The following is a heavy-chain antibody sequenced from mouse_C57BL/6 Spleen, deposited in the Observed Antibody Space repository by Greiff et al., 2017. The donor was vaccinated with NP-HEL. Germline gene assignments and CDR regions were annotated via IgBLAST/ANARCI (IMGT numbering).Heavy chain of an antibody. V-gene: IGHV1-26*01. CDR3: ARMMFAY. Sequence: EVQLQQSGPELVKPGASVKISCKASGYTFTDYYMNWVKQSHGKSLEWIGDINPNNGGTSYNQKFKGKATLTVDKSSSTAYMELRSLTSEGSAVYYCARMMFAYWGQGTLVTVSA. J-gene: IGHJ3*01. CDR2: INPNNGGT. CDR1: GYTFTDYY. D-gene: IGHD2-3*01.